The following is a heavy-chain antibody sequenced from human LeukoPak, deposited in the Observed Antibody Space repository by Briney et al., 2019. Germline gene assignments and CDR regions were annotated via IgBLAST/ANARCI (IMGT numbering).Heavy chain of an antibody. CDR1: GGTFSSYA. Sequence: GASVKVSCKXSGGTFSSYAISWVRQAPGQGLEWMGRIIPIFGTANYAQKFQGRVTITTDESTSTAYMELSSLRSEDTAVYYCARDGYSSGNDAFDIWGQGTMVTVSS. J-gene: IGHJ3*02. CDR2: IIPIFGTA. D-gene: IGHD6-19*01. V-gene: IGHV1-69*05. CDR3: ARDGYSSGNDAFDI.